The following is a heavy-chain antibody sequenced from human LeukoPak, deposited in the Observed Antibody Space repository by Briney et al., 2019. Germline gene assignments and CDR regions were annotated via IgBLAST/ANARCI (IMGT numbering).Heavy chain of an antibody. V-gene: IGHV3-23*01. CDR1: GFTFSNYA. Sequence: TGGSLRLSCAASGFTFSNYAMSWVRQAPGKGLEWVAAISGSGSSTSYADSVRGRFSISRDNSKNTLYLQMNSLRAEDTAVYYCAKEDYGGNSGYFDYWGQGTLVTVSS. D-gene: IGHD4-23*01. J-gene: IGHJ4*02. CDR2: ISGSGSST. CDR3: AKEDYGGNSGYFDY.